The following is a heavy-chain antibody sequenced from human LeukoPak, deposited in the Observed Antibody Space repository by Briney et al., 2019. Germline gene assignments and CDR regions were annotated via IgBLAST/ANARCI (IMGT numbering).Heavy chain of an antibody. V-gene: IGHV4-39*07. D-gene: IGHD3-10*01. CDR3: ARDIPIITLVRGVIMTNWYFDL. Sequence: PSETLSLTCTVSGGSISSSSYYWGWIRQPPGKGLEWIGSIYYSGSTYYNPSLKSRVTISVDTSKNQFSLKLSSVTAADTAVYYCARDIPIITLVRGVIMTNWYFDLWGRGTLVTVSS. CDR2: IYYSGST. CDR1: GGSISSSSYY. J-gene: IGHJ2*01.